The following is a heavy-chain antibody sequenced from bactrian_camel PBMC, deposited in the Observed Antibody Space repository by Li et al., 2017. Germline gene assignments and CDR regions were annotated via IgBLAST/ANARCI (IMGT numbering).Heavy chain of an antibody. CDR2: ISNNGGSRT. CDR3: AASPRSCGTLDAQRWSF. J-gene: IGHJ4*01. V-gene: IGHV3S42*01. Sequence: VQLVESGGGLVQPGGSLRLSCAASGLTFGSYYMNWVRQAPGKERERVSCISNNGGSRTIYVDSVEGRFTVSRDNAKNTHYLQMNNLKPEDTAVYYCAASPRSCGTLDAQRWSFCGQGTQVTVS. D-gene: IGHD1*01. CDR1: GLTFGSYY.